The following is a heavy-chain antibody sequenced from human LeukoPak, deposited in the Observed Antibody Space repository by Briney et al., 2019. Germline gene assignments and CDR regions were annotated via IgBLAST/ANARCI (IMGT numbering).Heavy chain of an antibody. CDR1: GFTFSNSD. J-gene: IGHJ4*02. Sequence: GGSLRLSCATSGFTFSNSDMNWVRQAPGKGLEWVSSISSSSSYIYYADSVKGRFTIPRDNAKNSLYLQMNSLRAEDTAVYYCARDSAVYYDFWSGYPYYFDYWGQGTLVTVSS. V-gene: IGHV3-21*01. CDR2: ISSSSSYI. CDR3: ARDSAVYYDFWSGYPYYFDY. D-gene: IGHD3-3*01.